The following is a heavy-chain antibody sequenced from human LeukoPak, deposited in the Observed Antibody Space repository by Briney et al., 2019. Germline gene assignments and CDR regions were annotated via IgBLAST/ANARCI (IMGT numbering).Heavy chain of an antibody. V-gene: IGHV3-21*01. Sequence: PGGSLRLSCAASGFTFSSYSMNWVRQAPGKGLEWVSSISSSSSYIYYADSVKGRFTISRDNAKNSLYLQMNSLRAEDTAEYYCARDQDYDILTGPPGYFDYWGQGTLVTVSS. D-gene: IGHD3-9*01. CDR1: GFTFSSYS. CDR3: ARDQDYDILTGPPGYFDY. J-gene: IGHJ4*02. CDR2: ISSSSSYI.